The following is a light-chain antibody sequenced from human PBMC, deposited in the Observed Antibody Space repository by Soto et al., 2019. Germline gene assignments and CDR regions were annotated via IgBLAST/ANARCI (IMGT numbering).Light chain of an antibody. CDR2: GAS. J-gene: IGKJ4*01. V-gene: IGKV3-20*01. CDR1: QSVSSSY. CDR3: QQYGSSPLP. Sequence: IGLTLSPVTLSLYPRERATLSCRASQSVSSSYLAWYQQKPGQAPRLLIYGASSRATGIPDRFSGSGSGTDFTLTISRLEPEDFAVYYCQQYGSSPLPFGGRTNVDIK.